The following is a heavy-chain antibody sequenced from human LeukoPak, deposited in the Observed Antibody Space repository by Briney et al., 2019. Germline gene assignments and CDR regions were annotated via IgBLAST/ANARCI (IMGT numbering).Heavy chain of an antibody. CDR1: GFTFASFW. CDR3: AVGNAI. CDR2: INSDGSST. Sequence: GGSLTPSSAASGFTFASFWMDCVRQAPGKGLVWVSRINSDGSSTSYADSVKGRFTISRDNAKNTLYLQMKSLRSADTAVYYCAVGNAIWGQGTMVTVSS. V-gene: IGHV3-74*01. J-gene: IGHJ3*02.